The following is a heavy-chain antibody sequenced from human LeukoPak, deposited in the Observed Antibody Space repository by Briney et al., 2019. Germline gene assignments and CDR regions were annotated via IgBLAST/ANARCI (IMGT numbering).Heavy chain of an antibody. D-gene: IGHD3-22*01. V-gene: IGHV4-39*01. CDR1: GGSISSSSYY. Sequence: SETLSLTCTVSGGSISSSSYYWGWIRQPPGKGLEWIGSIYYSGSTYYNPSLKSRVTISVDTSKNQFSLKLSSVTAADTAVYYCARSSGGRHYYYYMDVWGKGTPVTVSS. J-gene: IGHJ6*03. CDR2: IYYSGST. CDR3: ARSSGGRHYYYYMDV.